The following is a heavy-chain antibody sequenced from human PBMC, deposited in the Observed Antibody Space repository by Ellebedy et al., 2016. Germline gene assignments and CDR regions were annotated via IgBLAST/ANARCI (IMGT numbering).Heavy chain of an antibody. CDR3: LIGGSDEWLRFGDY. J-gene: IGHJ4*02. CDR1: GFTFSSYA. V-gene: IGHV3-30-3*01. Sequence: GESLKISXAASGFTFSSYAMHWVRQAPGKGLEWVAVISYDGSNKYYADSVKGRFTISRDNSKNTLYLQMNSLRAEDTAVYYCLIGGSDEWLRFGDYWGQGTLVTVSS. D-gene: IGHD5-12*01. CDR2: ISYDGSNK.